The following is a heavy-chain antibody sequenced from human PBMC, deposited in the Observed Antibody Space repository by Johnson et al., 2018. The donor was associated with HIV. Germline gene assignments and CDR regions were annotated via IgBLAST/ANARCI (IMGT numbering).Heavy chain of an antibody. D-gene: IGHD3-3*01. CDR3: ANDFWSGSGI. Sequence: QVQLVESGGGVVQPGRSLRLSCASSGFTFSTYGMYWVRQAPGKGLEWVAFIRYDGSTKYYADSVKGRFTISRDNSKSTLYLQMNSLRAEDTAVYYCANDFWSGSGIWGQGTMVTVSS. V-gene: IGHV3-30*02. J-gene: IGHJ3*02. CDR2: IRYDGSTK. CDR1: GFTFSTYG.